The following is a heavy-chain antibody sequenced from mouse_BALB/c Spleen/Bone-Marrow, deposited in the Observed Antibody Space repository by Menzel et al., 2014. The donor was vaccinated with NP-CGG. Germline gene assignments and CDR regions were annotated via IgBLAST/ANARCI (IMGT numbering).Heavy chain of an antibody. CDR2: INPSNGGT. CDR3: TRSAGTGFAY. J-gene: IGHJ3*01. CDR1: GYTFXSYY. V-gene: IGHV1S81*02. Sequence: QVQLQQSGAELVKPGASVKLSCKASGYTFXSYYMFWVKQRPGQGLEWIGEINPSNGGTVFNEKFKSKVTLTVDKSSSTAYMQLSGLTSEDSAVYYCTRSAGTGFAYWGQGTLVTVSA. D-gene: IGHD3-3*01.